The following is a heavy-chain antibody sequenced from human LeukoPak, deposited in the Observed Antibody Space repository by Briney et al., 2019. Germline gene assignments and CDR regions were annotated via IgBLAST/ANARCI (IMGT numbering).Heavy chain of an antibody. V-gene: IGHV4-4*07. D-gene: IGHD3-22*01. CDR3: ALYYYDSRDDAFDI. CDR1: GGSISSYY. CDR2: IYTSGST. Sequence: SETLSLTCTVSGGSISSYYWSWIRQPAGKGLEWIGRIYTSGSTNYNPSLKSRVTMSVDTSKNQFSLKLSSVTAADTAVYYCALYYYDSRDDAFDIWGQGTMVIVSS. J-gene: IGHJ3*02.